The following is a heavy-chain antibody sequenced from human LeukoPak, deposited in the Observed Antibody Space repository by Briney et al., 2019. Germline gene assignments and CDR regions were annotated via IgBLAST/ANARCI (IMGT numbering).Heavy chain of an antibody. CDR3: ARGELYYNWFDP. CDR2: ISAYNGNT. Sequence: ASVKVSCKASGYTSTSYGISWVRQAPGQGLEWMGWISAYNGNTNYAQRLQGRVTMTTDTSTSTAYMELRSLRSDDTAVYYCARGELYYNWFDPWGQGTLVTVSS. J-gene: IGHJ5*02. D-gene: IGHD1-26*01. V-gene: IGHV1-18*01. CDR1: GYTSTSYG.